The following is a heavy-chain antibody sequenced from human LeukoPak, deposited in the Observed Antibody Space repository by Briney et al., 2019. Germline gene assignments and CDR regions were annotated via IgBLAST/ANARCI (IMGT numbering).Heavy chain of an antibody. Sequence: PSETLSLTCTVSGGSISSSNYYWGWIRQPPGKGLEWIGTMYYSGTYYNPSVKSRVTMSIDTSKNQFSLKLGSVTAADTAVYYCARRDTLTGKPYDFWGQGTMVTVSS. J-gene: IGHJ3*01. CDR3: ARRDTLTGKPYDF. CDR1: GGSISSSNYY. D-gene: IGHD3-10*01. CDR2: MYYSGT. V-gene: IGHV4-39*07.